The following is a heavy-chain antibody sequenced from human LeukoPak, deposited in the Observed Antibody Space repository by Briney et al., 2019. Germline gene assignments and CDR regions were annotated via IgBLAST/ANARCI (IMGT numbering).Heavy chain of an antibody. J-gene: IGHJ4*02. Sequence: GGSLRLSCTASGFTFGDYAMSWVRQAPGKGLEWVGFIRSKAYGGTTEYAASVKGRFTISRDDSKSIAYLQMNSLKTEDTAVYYCTRADHVWRSYREFDYWGQGTLVTVSS. CDR1: GFTFGDYA. CDR3: TRADHVWRSYREFDY. D-gene: IGHD3-16*02. CDR2: IRSKAYGGTT. V-gene: IGHV3-49*04.